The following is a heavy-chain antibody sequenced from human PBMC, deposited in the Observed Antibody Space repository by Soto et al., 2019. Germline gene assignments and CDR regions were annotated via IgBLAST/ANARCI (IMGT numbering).Heavy chain of an antibody. CDR3: ARDPYGDPTGGGCDL. CDR2: IHHSGST. J-gene: IGHJ3*01. CDR1: GVVVSGSGYY. V-gene: IGHV4-31*01. Sequence: QVQLQESGPGLVKPTQTLSLTCTVSGVVVSGSGYYWNWILHHPGEGLEWIGCIHHSGSTYYYPSLMGLVNVSIDTDNMQFSLKINPVTVADTSVYFCARDPYGDPTGGGCDLWGRWTVVTVSS. D-gene: IGHD4-17*01.